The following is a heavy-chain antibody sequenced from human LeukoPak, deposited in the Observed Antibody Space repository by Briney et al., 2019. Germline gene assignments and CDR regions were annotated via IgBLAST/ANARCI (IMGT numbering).Heavy chain of an antibody. J-gene: IGHJ4*02. CDR3: VREIPHYGIDY. CDR2: TFDSGST. V-gene: IGHV4-4*07. CDR1: GGSISGYL. Sequence: NPSETLSLTCTVSGGSISGYLWSWIRQPAGKGLEWVGRTFDSGSTSYNPSLESRVTMSVDTPKNQFSLRLSSVTAVDTAVYFCVREIPHYGIDYWGQGTLVTVSS. D-gene: IGHD3-10*01.